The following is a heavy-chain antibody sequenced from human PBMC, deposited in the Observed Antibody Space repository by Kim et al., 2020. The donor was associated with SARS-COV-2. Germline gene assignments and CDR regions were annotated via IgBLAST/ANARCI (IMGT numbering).Heavy chain of an antibody. Sequence: NYNPDSVRGRFTISRDNSKNTLYLQMNSLRAEDTAVYYCASLSFSSSPFDYWGQGTLVTVSS. J-gene: IGHJ4*02. D-gene: IGHD6-13*01. CDR3: ASLSFSSSPFDY. V-gene: IGHV3-30*03. CDR2: N.